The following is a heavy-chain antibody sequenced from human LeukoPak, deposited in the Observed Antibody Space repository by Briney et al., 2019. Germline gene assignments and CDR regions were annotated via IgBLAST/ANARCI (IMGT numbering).Heavy chain of an antibody. D-gene: IGHD3-22*01. CDR2: ISAYNGNT. CDR1: GYTFTSYG. V-gene: IGHV1-18*01. J-gene: IGHJ4*02. CDR3: ARDSLTYYYDSSGYFGG. Sequence: ASVKVSCKASGYTFTSYGISWVRQAPGQGLEWMGWISAYNGNTNYAQKLQGRVTMTTDTSTSTAYMELRSLRSDDTAVYYCARDSLTYYYDSSGYFGGWGQGTLVTVSS.